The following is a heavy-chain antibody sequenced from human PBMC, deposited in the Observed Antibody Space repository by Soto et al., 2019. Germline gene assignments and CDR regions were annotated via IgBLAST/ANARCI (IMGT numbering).Heavy chain of an antibody. CDR1: GFTFSIYA. CDR2: ISASSDST. D-gene: IGHD5-18*01. CDR3: AKAMRGYNYGNFDY. J-gene: IGHJ4*02. Sequence: EVQLLESGGGLVQPGGSLRLSCAASGFTFSIYAMGWVRQAPGKRLEWVSTISASSDSTYYADSVKGRFTISRDSSKNTLYLQMNSLRAEDTTVYYCAKAMRGYNYGNFDYWGQGPLVTVSS. V-gene: IGHV3-23*01.